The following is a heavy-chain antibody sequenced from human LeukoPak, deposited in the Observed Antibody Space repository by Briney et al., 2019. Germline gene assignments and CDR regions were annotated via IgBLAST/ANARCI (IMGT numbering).Heavy chain of an antibody. D-gene: IGHD6-6*01. CDR1: GFTFSSYA. V-gene: IGHV3-23*01. CDR3: AKDFWKRRGSSSTIFDY. Sequence: GGSLRLSCAASGFTFSSYAMSWVRQAPGKGLKWVSALSGSGGSTYYTVSVRVPFTIPRDNSKNTLYLKMNSLRAEDTAVYYCAKDFWKRRGSSSTIFDYWGQGTLVTVSS. J-gene: IGHJ4*02. CDR2: LSGSGGST.